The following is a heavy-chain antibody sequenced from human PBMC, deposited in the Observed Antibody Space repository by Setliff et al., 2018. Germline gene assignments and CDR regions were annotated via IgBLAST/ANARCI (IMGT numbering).Heavy chain of an antibody. CDR3: AKQKNTGYGQPVDS. V-gene: IGHV3-23*03. Sequence: GGSLRLSCAASGLTFTRDAMTWVRQTPGKGLEWVSIISSDGGSIYYADSVKGRFTISRDNSKNTLYLQMNSLRAEDTAIYFCAKQKNTGYGQPVDSWGQGVQVTVSS. CDR2: ISSDGGSI. D-gene: IGHD5-12*01. J-gene: IGHJ4*02. CDR1: GLTFTRDA.